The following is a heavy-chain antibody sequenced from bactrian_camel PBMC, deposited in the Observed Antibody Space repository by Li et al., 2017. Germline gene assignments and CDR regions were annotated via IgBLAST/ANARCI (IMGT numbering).Heavy chain of an antibody. CDR3: KIDRRYGRSYCYRTAD. CDR1: VDTIGRYC. V-gene: IGHV3S55*01. J-gene: IGHJ4*01. Sequence: HVQLVESGGGSVQAGGSLRLSCVASVDTIGRYCMGWFRQIPDKEREGVAGIEHDGRTSYADSVKGRFTISQDNAKNTLYLQMNSLKPEDTAMYYCKIDRRYGRSYCYRTADWGQGTQVTVS. CDR2: IEHDGRT. D-gene: IGHD6*01.